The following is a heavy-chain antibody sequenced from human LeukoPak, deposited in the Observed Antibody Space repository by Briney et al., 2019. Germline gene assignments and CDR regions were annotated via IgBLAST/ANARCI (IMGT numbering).Heavy chain of an antibody. CDR1: GFAFSSYS. Sequence: PGGSLRLSCAASGFAFSSYSMNWVRQAPGKGLEWVSSISSSSSYIYYADSVKGRFTISRDNAKNSLYLQMNSLRAEDTAVYYCARDSGSYNDYWGQGTLVTVSS. J-gene: IGHJ4*02. D-gene: IGHD1-26*01. CDR2: ISSSSSYI. CDR3: ARDSGSYNDY. V-gene: IGHV3-21*01.